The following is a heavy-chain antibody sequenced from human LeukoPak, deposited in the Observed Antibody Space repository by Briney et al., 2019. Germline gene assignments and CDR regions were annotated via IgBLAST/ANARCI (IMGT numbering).Heavy chain of an antibody. CDR3: TTVTTQYYYYYMDV. D-gene: IGHD4-11*01. Sequence: PGGSLRLFCAASGFTFSNAWMSWVRQAPGKGLEWVGRIKSKTDGGTTDYAAPVKGRFTISRDDSKNTLYLQMNSLKTEDTAVYYCTTVTTQYYYYYMDVWGKGTTVTVSS. J-gene: IGHJ6*03. CDR1: GFTFSNAW. V-gene: IGHV3-15*01. CDR2: IKSKTDGGTT.